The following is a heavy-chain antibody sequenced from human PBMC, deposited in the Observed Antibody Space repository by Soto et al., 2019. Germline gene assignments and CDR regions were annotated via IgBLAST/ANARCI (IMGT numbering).Heavy chain of an antibody. CDR3: ASCPQNCITSSPCCLFFDY. CDR2: INAGNGNT. J-gene: IGHJ4*02. CDR1: GYTFSNYG. Sequence: ASVKVSCKASGYTFSNYGIHWVRQAPGQRLERKGLINAGNGNTKYSQKFQSRVTLTRDTSASTAYMELSSLRSEDTAVYYCASCPQNCITSSPCCLFFDYWGQGTLVTVSS. V-gene: IGHV1-3*01. D-gene: IGHD3-10*01.